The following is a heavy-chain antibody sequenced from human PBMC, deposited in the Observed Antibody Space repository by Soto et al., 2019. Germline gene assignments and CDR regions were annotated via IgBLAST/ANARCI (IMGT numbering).Heavy chain of an antibody. D-gene: IGHD6-13*01. CDR1: GYTFTSYA. Sequence: GASVKVSCKASGYTFTSYAMHWVCQAPGQRLEWMGWINAGNGNTKYSQKFQGRVTITRDTSASTAYMELSSLRSEDTAVYYCARGAYSSSWYKDWFDPWGQGTLVTVSS. CDR3: ARGAYSSSWYKDWFDP. CDR2: INAGNGNT. J-gene: IGHJ5*02. V-gene: IGHV1-3*01.